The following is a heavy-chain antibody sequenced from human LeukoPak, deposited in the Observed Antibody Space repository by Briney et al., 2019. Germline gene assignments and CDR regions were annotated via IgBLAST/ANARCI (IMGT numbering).Heavy chain of an antibody. CDR2: VKGDGSFT. J-gene: IGHJ4*02. CDR1: GFTFSNYW. Sequence: PGGSLRLSCAASGFTFSNYWMHWVRQAPGKGLVWVSRVKGDGSFTDYAGSVKGRFTISRDNAKNTLYLKMYSLRAEDTAVYYCVRDGDDYNFDYWGQGSLVTVSS. V-gene: IGHV3-74*01. CDR3: VRDGDDYNFDY. D-gene: IGHD5-24*01.